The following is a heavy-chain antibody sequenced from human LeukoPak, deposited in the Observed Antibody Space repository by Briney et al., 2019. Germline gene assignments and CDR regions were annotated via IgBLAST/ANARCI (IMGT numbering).Heavy chain of an antibody. Sequence: GASVKVSCKASGYTFTGYYMHWVRQAPGQGLEWMGWINPNSGGTNYAQKFQGRVTMTRDTSISTAYVELSRLRSDDTAVYYCAEGYCSSTSCYTLDYWGQGTLVTVSS. CDR3: AEGYCSSTSCYTLDY. V-gene: IGHV1-2*02. D-gene: IGHD2-2*02. CDR2: INPNSGGT. J-gene: IGHJ4*02. CDR1: GYTFTGYY.